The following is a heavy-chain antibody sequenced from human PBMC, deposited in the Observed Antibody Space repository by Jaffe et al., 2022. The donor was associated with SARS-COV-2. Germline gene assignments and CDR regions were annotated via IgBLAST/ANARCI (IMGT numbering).Heavy chain of an antibody. CDR3: ASEKRRDGYKIDY. V-gene: IGHV4-61*02. CDR2: IYTSGST. Sequence: QVQLQESGPGLVKPSQTLSLTCTVSGGSISSGSYYWSWIRQPAGKGLEWIGRIYTSGSTNYNPSLKSRVTISVDTSKNQFSLKLSSVTAADTAVYYCASEKRRDGYKIDYWGQGTLVTVSS. J-gene: IGHJ4*02. CDR1: GGSISSGSYY. D-gene: IGHD5-12*01.